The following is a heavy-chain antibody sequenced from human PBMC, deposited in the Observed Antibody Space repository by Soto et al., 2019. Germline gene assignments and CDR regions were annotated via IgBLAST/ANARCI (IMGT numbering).Heavy chain of an antibody. D-gene: IGHD3-22*01. Sequence: QVQLVQSGAEVKKPGSSVKVSCKASGGTFSSYTISWVRQAPGQGLEWMGRIIPILGIANYAQKFQGRVTITADKSTSTAYMELSSLRSEDTAVYYCARDLAYYDSSGYYLWGQGTLVTVCS. J-gene: IGHJ4*02. CDR2: IIPILGIA. CDR1: GGTFSSYT. CDR3: ARDLAYYDSSGYYL. V-gene: IGHV1-69*08.